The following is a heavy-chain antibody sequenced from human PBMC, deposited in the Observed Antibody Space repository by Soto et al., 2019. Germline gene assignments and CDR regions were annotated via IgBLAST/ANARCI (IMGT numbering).Heavy chain of an antibody. CDR3: ARDLIWIGELKKEGDY. V-gene: IGHV1-3*01. CDR1: GYTFTSYA. Sequence: ASVKVSCKASGYTFTSYAMHWVRQAPGQRLEWMGWINAGNGNTKYSQKFQGRVTITRDTSASTAYMELSSLRSEDTAVYYCARDLIWIGELKKEGDYWGQGTLVTVSS. J-gene: IGHJ4*02. CDR2: INAGNGNT. D-gene: IGHD3-10*01.